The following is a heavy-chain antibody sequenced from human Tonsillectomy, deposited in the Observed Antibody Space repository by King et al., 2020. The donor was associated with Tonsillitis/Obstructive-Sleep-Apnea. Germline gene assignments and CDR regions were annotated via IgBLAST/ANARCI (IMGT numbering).Heavy chain of an antibody. CDR2: ISSGGST. V-gene: IGHV3-53*04. D-gene: IGHD7-27*01. CDR1: GFTVSSNY. J-gene: IGHJ6*03. CDR3: ASGTTGVYDYYYVAV. Sequence: VQLVESGGGLVQPGGSLRLSCAASGFTVSSNYMSWVRQAPGKGLEWVSVISSGGSTYYADSVTGRFTISRHNSKNTLYLQMNSLRAEDTAVYYCASGTTGVYDYYYVAVGGKGATVSVSS.